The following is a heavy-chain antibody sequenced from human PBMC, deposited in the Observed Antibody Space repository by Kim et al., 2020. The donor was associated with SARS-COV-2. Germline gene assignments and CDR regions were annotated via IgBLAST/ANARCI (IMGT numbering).Heavy chain of an antibody. CDR1: GGTFSSYA. CDR2: IIPIFGTA. D-gene: IGHD2-2*01. Sequence: SVKVSCKASGGTFSSYAISWVRQAPGQGLEWMGGIIPIFGTANYAQKFQGRVTITADESTSTAYMELSSLRSEDTAVYYCARGPSGDIVVVPAAMFDIWGQGTMVTVSS. J-gene: IGHJ3*02. V-gene: IGHV1-69*13. CDR3: ARGPSGDIVVVPAAMFDI.